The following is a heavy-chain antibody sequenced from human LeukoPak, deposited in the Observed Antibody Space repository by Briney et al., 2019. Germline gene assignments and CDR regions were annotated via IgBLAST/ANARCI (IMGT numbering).Heavy chain of an antibody. CDR1: GFTVTGYY. CDR2: INPNSGAT. Sequence: ASVKVSCKASGFTVTGYYMQWVRQAPGQGLEWMGWINPNSGATNYAQKFQGRVTTTRDTSISTVYMELSRLRSDDTAVYYCTRGGPEGSGYSYGSHDYWGQGTLVTVSS. V-gene: IGHV1-2*02. D-gene: IGHD5-18*01. CDR3: TRGGPEGSGYSYGSHDY. J-gene: IGHJ4*02.